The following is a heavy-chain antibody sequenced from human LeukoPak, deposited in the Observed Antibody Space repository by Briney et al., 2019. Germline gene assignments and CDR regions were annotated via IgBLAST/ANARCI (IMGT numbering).Heavy chain of an antibody. V-gene: IGHV4-39*01. J-gene: IGHJ5*02. CDR3: ARLLLHDLWSGYYFKCFDP. D-gene: IGHD3-3*01. Sequence: KPSETLSLTCTVSGGSISSSSYYWGWIRQPPGKGLEWIGSIYYSGSTYYNPSLKSRVTISVDTSKNQFSLKLSSVTAADTAVYYCARLLLHDLWSGYYFKCFDPWGQGTLVTVSS. CDR1: GGSISSSSYY. CDR2: IYYSGST.